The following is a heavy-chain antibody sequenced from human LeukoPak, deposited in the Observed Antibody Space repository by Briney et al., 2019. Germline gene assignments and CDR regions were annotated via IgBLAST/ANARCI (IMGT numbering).Heavy chain of an antibody. Sequence: GGSLRLPCAASGFTFSSYSMNWVRQAPGKGLEWVSSISSSSSYIYYADSVKGRFTISRDNAKNPLYLQMNSLRAEDTAVYYCAREGDHDAFDIWGQGTMVTVSS. V-gene: IGHV3-21*01. CDR2: ISSSSSYI. CDR1: GFTFSSYS. D-gene: IGHD2-21*02. CDR3: AREGDHDAFDI. J-gene: IGHJ3*02.